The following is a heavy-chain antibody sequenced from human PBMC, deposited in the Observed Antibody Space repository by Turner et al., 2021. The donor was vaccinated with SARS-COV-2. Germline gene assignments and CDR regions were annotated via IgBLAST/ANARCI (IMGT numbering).Heavy chain of an antibody. CDR2: IYYSGST. CDR3: ARLVRRAEYYFDY. D-gene: IGHD3-10*01. V-gene: IGHV4-39*01. Sequence: QLHLQESGPGLVKPSETLSLTCNVSGGSISSSSYYWGWIRQPPGKGLEWIGSIYYSGSTYYNPSLKSRVTISVDTSKNQFSLKLSSVTAADTAVYYCARLVRRAEYYFDYWGQGTLVTVSS. J-gene: IGHJ4*02. CDR1: GGSISSSSYY.